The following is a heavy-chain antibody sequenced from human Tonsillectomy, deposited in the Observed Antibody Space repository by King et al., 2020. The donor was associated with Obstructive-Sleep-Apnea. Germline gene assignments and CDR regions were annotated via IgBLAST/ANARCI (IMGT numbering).Heavy chain of an antibody. V-gene: IGHV3-30-3*01. D-gene: IGHD1-1*01. CDR3: ARASGNNWDDAFDV. Sequence: VQLVESGGGVVQPGRSLRLSCAASGFSFSSYAMHWVRQAPGKGLEWVAIISYDPSNKYYADSVKGRFTISRVNSKSTLYLQMNSLRAEDTAVYYCARASGNNWDDAFDVWGHGTMVTVSS. CDR1: GFSFSSYA. CDR2: ISYDPSNK. J-gene: IGHJ3*01.